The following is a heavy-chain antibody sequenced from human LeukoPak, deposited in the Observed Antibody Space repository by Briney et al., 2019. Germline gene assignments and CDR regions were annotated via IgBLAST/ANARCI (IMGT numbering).Heavy chain of an antibody. D-gene: IGHD5-12*01. CDR1: GFTFSSYV. CDR2: ISRGGGTT. Sequence: GGSLRLSCAASGFTFSSYVMSWVRQAPGKGLEWVSAISRGGGTTYYADSVKGRFTISRDNSKNTLYLQMTSLRAEDTAVYYCAKTSRAYSNYDSPFDYWGQGTLVTVSS. J-gene: IGHJ4*02. CDR3: AKTSRAYSNYDSPFDY. V-gene: IGHV3-23*01.